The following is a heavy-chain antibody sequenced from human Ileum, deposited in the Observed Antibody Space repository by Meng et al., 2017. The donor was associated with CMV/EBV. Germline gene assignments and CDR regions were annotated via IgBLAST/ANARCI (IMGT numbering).Heavy chain of an antibody. CDR2: ISSDGTNT. Sequence: LSCAASGFTSIRYWMHWVRQAPGKGLVWVSRISSDGTNTTYADSVKGRFTISRDNAKNTLYLQMHSLRAEDTAVYYCAKDRDLLDFWGQGTLVTVSS. CDR3: AKDRDLLDF. J-gene: IGHJ4*02. CDR1: GFTSIRYW. V-gene: IGHV3-74*03.